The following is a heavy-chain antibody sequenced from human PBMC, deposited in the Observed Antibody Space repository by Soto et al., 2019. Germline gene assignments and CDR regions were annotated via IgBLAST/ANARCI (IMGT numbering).Heavy chain of an antibody. CDR3: ATGPPEHYFDF. J-gene: IGHJ4*02. CDR1: GDTLTEVS. V-gene: IGHV1-24*01. CDR2: YDPEKGKR. Sequence: ASVKVSCKVSGDTLTEVSMHWVRQSPEKGLEWMGGYDPEKGKRISAQKFKGRLTMTEDTSTDTAYMKLICLETEDTAVYFCATGPPEHYFDFWGQGTLVTVSS. D-gene: IGHD1-26*01.